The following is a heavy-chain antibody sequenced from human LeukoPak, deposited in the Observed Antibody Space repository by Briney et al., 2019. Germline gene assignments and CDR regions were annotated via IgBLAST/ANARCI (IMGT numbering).Heavy chain of an antibody. CDR3: ARISSFDSAVYYGDY. J-gene: IGHJ4*01. CDR1: GGTFSNYA. V-gene: IGHV1-69*04. Sequence: GASVKVSCKASGGTFSNYAISWVRQAPGHGLEWMGRMTPLLDIVNYAQKFQDRLTISADASTGTAYMEMSGLRSEDTAMYYCARISSFDSAVYYGDYWGHGTL. D-gene: IGHD3-22*01. CDR2: MTPLLDIV.